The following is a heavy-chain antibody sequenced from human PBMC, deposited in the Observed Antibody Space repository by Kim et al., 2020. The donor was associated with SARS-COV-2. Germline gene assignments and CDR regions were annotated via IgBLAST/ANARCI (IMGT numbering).Heavy chain of an antibody. V-gene: IGHV1-18*01. J-gene: IGHJ6*02. D-gene: IGHD3-22*01. Sequence: ASVKVSCKASGYTFTSYGISWVRQAPGQGLEWMGWISAYNGNTNYAQKLQGRVTMTTDTSTSTAYMELRSLRSDDTAVYYCATPPVMDYYDSSAPGVWGQGTTVTVSS. CDR2: ISAYNGNT. CDR3: ATPPVMDYYDSSAPGV. CDR1: GYTFTSYG.